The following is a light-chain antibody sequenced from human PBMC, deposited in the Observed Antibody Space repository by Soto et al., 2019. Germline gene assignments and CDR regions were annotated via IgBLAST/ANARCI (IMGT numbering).Light chain of an antibody. CDR1: QGVSNN. CDR3: QQYNNWPPWT. CDR2: GAS. V-gene: IGKV3-15*01. Sequence: EIVMTQSPATLSVSPGERAILSCRASQGVSNNLAWYHQKPGQAPRLLIYGASTRATGIPARFSGSGSGTEFTLTISSLQSEDFAVYYCQQYNNWPPWTFGQGTKVEIK. J-gene: IGKJ1*01.